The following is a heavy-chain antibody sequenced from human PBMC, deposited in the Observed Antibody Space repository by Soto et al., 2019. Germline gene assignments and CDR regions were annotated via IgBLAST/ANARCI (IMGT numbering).Heavy chain of an antibody. CDR2: IYYSGST. CDR1: GGSISSSSYY. Sequence: SETLSLTCTVSGGSISSSSYYWGWIRQPPGKGLEWIGSIYYSGSTYYNPSLKSRVTISVDTSKNQFSLKLSSVTAADTAVYYCARPRRGYSGYGPAGNRFDPWGQGTLVTVSS. CDR3: ARPRRGYSGYGPAGNRFDP. J-gene: IGHJ5*02. D-gene: IGHD5-12*01. V-gene: IGHV4-39*01.